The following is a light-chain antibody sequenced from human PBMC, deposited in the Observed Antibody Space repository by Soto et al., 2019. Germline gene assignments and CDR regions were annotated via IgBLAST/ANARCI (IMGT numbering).Light chain of an antibody. J-gene: IGKJ4*01. V-gene: IGKV3-15*01. CDR1: QSVGTK. CDR3: KQYNDRPPLT. Sequence: EIVMTQSPATLPVSPGERATLSCRASQSVGTKLAWYQQKPGQAPRLLIYGASTRATGIPAMFSGSGSGTDFTLTIFSLLSEDFAVYYCKQYNDRPPLTFGGGTKVEIK. CDR2: GAS.